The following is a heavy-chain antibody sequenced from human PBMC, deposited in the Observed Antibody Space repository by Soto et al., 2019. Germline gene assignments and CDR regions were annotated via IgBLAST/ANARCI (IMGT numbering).Heavy chain of an antibody. CDR3: ARGNVVAIDY. CDR2: IYHSGST. V-gene: IGHV4-30-2*01. J-gene: IGHJ4*02. CDR1: GGSISSGGYS. D-gene: IGHD2-21*01. Sequence: QLQLQESGSGLVKPSQTLSLTCAVSGGSISSGGYSWSWIRQPPGKGLEWIGYIYHSGSTYYNPSPXRXVXISXDRSKNQFSLKLSSVTAADTAVYYCARGNVVAIDYWGQGTLVTVSS.